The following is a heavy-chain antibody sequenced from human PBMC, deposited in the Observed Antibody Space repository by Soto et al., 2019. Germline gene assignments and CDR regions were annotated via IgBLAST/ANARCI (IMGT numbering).Heavy chain of an antibody. V-gene: IGHV1-46*02. CDR2: INLRGGTT. CDR1: GYNFNQYY. D-gene: IGHD4-17*01. Sequence: QVQLVQSGPEVRKPGASVRLSCATSGYNFNQYYIHWVRQAPGQGLEWMGMINLRGGTTEYAHKFRGSVTVTGDTSTRTAYMELSSVRSEDTAVYFCARGPDDSDVPRWDHWGQGTLITVSS. CDR3: ARGPDDSDVPRWDH. J-gene: IGHJ4*02.